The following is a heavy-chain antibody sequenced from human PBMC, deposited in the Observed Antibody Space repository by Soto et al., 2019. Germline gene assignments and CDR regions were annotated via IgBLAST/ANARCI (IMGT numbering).Heavy chain of an antibody. CDR1: GGSISSSTYY. D-gene: IGHD3-22*01. Sequence: PSETLSLTCTVSGGSISSSTYYWGWIRQPPGKGLEWIGSIYYSGSTYNNPSLKSRVTISVDTSKNQFSLKLSSVTAADTAVYYCSVVKYFHSSDYLVHWGQRTPVPVSS. V-gene: IGHV4-39*01. CDR2: IYYSGST. CDR3: SVVKYFHSSDYLVH. J-gene: IGHJ4*02.